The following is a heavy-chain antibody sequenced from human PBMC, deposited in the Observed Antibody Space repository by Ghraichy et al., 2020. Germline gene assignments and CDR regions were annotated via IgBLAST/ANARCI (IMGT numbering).Heavy chain of an antibody. CDR1: GFTFSNYA. J-gene: IGHJ5*02. V-gene: IGHV3-23*05. CDR3: GKTHQYSSSLNDR. CDR2: IDKNGGST. Sequence: GGSLRLSCAASGFTFSNYAMNWVRQAPGKGLEWVSGIDKNGGSTYYIDSVKGRFTISRDNSGNTLYLQMNSLSAEDTAVYYCGKTHQYSSSLNDRWGQGTLVTVSS. D-gene: IGHD3-22*01.